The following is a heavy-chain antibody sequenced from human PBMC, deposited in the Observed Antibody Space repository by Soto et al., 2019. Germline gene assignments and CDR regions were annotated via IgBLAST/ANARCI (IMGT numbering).Heavy chain of an antibody. D-gene: IGHD3-10*01. Sequence: QVQLVQSGAEVKKPGSSVKVSCKASGGTFSSLAISWVRQAPGQGLEWMGGLVPVFGTANYAQKFQDRVTITADKSTSTSYIALSSLRSEDTAAYYCARSPGVFDSWGQGTLVTVSS. J-gene: IGHJ4*02. CDR2: LVPVFGTA. CDR3: ARSPGVFDS. V-gene: IGHV1-69*06. CDR1: GGTFSSLA.